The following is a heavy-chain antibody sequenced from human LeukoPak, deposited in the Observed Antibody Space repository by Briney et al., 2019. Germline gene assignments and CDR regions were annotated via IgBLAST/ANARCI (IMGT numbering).Heavy chain of an antibody. CDR2: INPNSGGT. Sequence: ASVKVSCKASGYTFTGHYMHWVRQAPGQGLEWMGWINPNSGGTNYAQKFQGRVTMTRDTSISTAYMELRSLRSDDTAVYYCAGGYGAAGRNFDYWGQGTLVTVSS. CDR1: GYTFTGHY. CDR3: AGGYGAAGRNFDY. D-gene: IGHD4-17*01. J-gene: IGHJ4*02. V-gene: IGHV1-2*02.